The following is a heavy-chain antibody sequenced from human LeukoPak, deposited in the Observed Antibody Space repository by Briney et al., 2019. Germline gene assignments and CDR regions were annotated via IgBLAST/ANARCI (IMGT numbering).Heavy chain of an antibody. D-gene: IGHD1-14*01. CDR2: IEYDGSRA. V-gene: IGHV3-33*01. Sequence: GGSVRLSCAGSGFTFGGYGMHWFRQTPGKGLEWVAVIEYDGSRAFYADSVKGRFTISRDNSKNTMSVQMDALRAEDTAVYYCTRYNNDHFDYWGQGTLVTVSS. CDR1: GFTFGGYG. CDR3: TRYNNDHFDY. J-gene: IGHJ4*02.